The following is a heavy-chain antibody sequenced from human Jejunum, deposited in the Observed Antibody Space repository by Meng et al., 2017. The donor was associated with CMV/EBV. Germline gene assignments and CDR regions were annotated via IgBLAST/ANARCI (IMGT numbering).Heavy chain of an antibody. CDR3: AVAKGRRYYYYGMDV. Sequence: YPVTSYDITWVRQATGQGLEWMGWMNPNSGNTGYAQKFQGRVTMTRNTSISTAYMELSSLRSEDTAVYYCAVAKGRRYYYYGMDVWGQGTTVTVSS. CDR1: YPVTSYD. J-gene: IGHJ6*02. V-gene: IGHV1-8*01. D-gene: IGHD2-15*01. CDR2: MNPNSGNT.